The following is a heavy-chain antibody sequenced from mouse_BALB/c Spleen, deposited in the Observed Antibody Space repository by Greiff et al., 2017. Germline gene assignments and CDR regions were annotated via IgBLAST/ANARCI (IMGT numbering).Heavy chain of an antibody. V-gene: IGHV1S137*01. J-gene: IGHJ4*01. CDR3: ARRRSYAMDY. Sequence: VQLQQSGAELVRPGVSVKISCKGSGYTFTDYAMHWVKQSHAKSLEWIGVISTYYGDASYNQKFKGKATMTVDKSSSTAYMELARLTSEDSAIYYCARRRSYAMDYWGQGTSVTVSS. CDR2: ISTYYGDA. CDR1: GYTFTDYA.